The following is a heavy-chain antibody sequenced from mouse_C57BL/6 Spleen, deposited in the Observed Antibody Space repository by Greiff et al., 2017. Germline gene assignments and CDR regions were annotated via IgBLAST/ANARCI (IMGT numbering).Heavy chain of an antibody. J-gene: IGHJ3*01. CDR3: ARSGTLTGWFAY. CDR1: GYAFSSYW. D-gene: IGHD4-1*01. V-gene: IGHV1-80*01. CDR2: IYPGDGDT. Sequence: VQLQQSGAELVKPGASVKISCKASGYAFSSYWMNWVKQRPGKGLEWIGQIYPGDGDTNYNGKFKGKATLTADKSSSTAYMQLSSLTSEDSAVYFCARSGTLTGWFAYWGQGTLVTVSA.